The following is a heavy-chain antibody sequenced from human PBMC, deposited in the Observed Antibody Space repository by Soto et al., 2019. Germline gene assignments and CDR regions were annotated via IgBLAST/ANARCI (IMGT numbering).Heavy chain of an antibody. D-gene: IGHD6-19*01. CDR1: GFTFSSYG. J-gene: IGHJ4*02. CDR3: AREAVAGTFLDY. CDR2: IWYDGSNK. Sequence: ESGGGVVQPGRSLRLSCAASGFTFSSYGMHWVRQAPGKGLEWVAVIWYDGSNKYYADSVKGRFTISRDNSKNTLYLQMNSLRAEDTAVYYCAREAVAGTFLDYWGQGTLVTVSS. V-gene: IGHV3-33*01.